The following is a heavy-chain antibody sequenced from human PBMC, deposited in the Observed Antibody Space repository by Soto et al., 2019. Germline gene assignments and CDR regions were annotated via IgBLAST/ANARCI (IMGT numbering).Heavy chain of an antibody. CDR3: AVVMVRGVRSSDYWCDP. V-gene: IGHV4-59*08. Sequence: QVQLQESGPGLVKPSETLSLTCTVSGGSISSYYWSWIRQPPGKGLEWIGYIYYSGSTNYNPSLKSRVTISVHTSTNKCSQNLSLLTAADTAVYYCAVVMVRGVRSSDYWCDPGGQGTLVTVSS. J-gene: IGHJ5*02. CDR1: GGSISSYY. CDR2: IYYSGST. D-gene: IGHD3-10*01.